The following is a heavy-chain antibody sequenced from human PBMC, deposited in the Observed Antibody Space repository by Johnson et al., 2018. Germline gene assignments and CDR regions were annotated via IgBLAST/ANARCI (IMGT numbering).Heavy chain of an antibody. J-gene: IGHJ5*02. CDR3: ARSPYCSGSCNWFDP. CDR1: GFTFSRYS. D-gene: IGHD3-10*01. V-gene: IGHV3-48*02. CDR2: ISSRSSPI. Sequence: VQLVESGGGLVQPGGSLRLSCAASGFTFSRYSMNWVRLAPGKGLEWVSYISSRSSPISYADAVKGLFTISSDNAKNSLYRQMNSLRDEATAVDHSARSPYCSGSCNWFDPWGQGTLGTVSS.